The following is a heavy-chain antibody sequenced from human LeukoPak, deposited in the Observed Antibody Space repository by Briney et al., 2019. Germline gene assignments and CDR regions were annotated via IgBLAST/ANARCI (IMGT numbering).Heavy chain of an antibody. Sequence: VASVKVSCKVSGYTLTELSMHWVRQAPGKGLEWMGGFDPEDGETIYAQKFQGRVTMTEDTSTDTAYMELSSLRFEDTAVYYCATDRPSYGYFDYWGQGTLVTVSS. D-gene: IGHD1-26*01. CDR1: GYTLTELS. J-gene: IGHJ4*02. CDR3: ATDRPSYGYFDY. V-gene: IGHV1-24*01. CDR2: FDPEDGET.